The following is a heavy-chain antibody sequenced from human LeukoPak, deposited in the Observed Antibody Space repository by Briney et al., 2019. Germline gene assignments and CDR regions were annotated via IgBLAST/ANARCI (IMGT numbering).Heavy chain of an antibody. Sequence: GGSLRLSCVASGITFSNYWMHWVRQPPGKGLVWVSRINIDGSSTSYADSVKGRFTISRDNAKNSLYLQMNSLRDEDTAVYYCARGCWGSTTCHNWFDPWGQGTLVTVSS. CDR2: INIDGSST. V-gene: IGHV3-74*01. J-gene: IGHJ5*02. CDR3: ARGCWGSTTCHNWFDP. CDR1: GITFSNYW. D-gene: IGHD2-2*01.